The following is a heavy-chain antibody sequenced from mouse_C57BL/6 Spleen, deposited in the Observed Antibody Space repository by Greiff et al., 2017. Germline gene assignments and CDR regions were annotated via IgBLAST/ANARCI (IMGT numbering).Heavy chain of an antibody. Sequence: QVQLQQSGPELVKPGASVKISCKASGYAFSSSWMNWVKQRPGKGLEWIGRIYPGDGDTNYNGKFKGKATLTADKSSSTAYMELSSLTSEDSAVYFCARSNWVFDYWGQGTTLTVSS. J-gene: IGHJ2*01. CDR2: IYPGDGDT. CDR1: GYAFSSSW. CDR3: ARSNWVFDY. V-gene: IGHV1-82*01. D-gene: IGHD4-1*01.